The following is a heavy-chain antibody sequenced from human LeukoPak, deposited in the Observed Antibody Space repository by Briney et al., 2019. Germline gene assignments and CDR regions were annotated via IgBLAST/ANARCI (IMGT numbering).Heavy chain of an antibody. CDR1: GGSFSDYY. CDR3: ARRAFYGDYGFNP. V-gene: IGHV4-34*01. D-gene: IGHD4-17*01. Sequence: SETLSLTCADYGGSFSDYYWSWIRQPPGKGLEWIGEINYSGSTNYNPSLKSRVTISVDTSKNQFSLNLSSVTAADTAVYYCARRAFYGDYGFNPWGQGTLVTVSS. CDR2: INYSGST. J-gene: IGHJ5*02.